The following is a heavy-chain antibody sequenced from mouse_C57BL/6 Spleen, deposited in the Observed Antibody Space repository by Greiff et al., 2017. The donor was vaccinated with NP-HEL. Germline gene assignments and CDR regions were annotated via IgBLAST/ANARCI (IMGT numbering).Heavy chain of an antibody. J-gene: IGHJ4*01. CDR2: ISDGGSYT. V-gene: IGHV5-4*01. CDR1: GFTFSSYA. CDR3: ARDPMGGNYAMDY. Sequence: EVKVVESGGGLVKPGGSLKLSCAASGFTFSSYAMSWVRQTPEKRLEWVATISDGGSYTYYPDNVKGRFTISRDNAKNNLYLQMSHLKSEDTAMYYCARDPMGGNYAMDYWGQGTSVTVSS.